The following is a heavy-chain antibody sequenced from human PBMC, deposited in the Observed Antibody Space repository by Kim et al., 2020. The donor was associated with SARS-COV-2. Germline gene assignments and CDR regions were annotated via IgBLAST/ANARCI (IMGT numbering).Heavy chain of an antibody. J-gene: IGHJ3*02. CDR1: GGSISSSSYY. Sequence: SETLSLTCTVSGGSISSSSYYWGWIRQPPGKGLEWIGSIYYSGSTYYNPSLKSRVTISVDTSKNQFSLKLSSVTAADTAVYYCARSFKTTVTTHAFDIWG. CDR2: IYYSGST. CDR3: ARSFKTTVTTHAFDI. D-gene: IGHD4-17*01. V-gene: IGHV4-39*01.